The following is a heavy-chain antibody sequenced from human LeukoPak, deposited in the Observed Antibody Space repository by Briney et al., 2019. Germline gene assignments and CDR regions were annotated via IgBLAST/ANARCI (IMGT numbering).Heavy chain of an antibody. CDR2: ISWNSDSM. Sequence: GGSLRLSCAASGFIFDDYVMHWGRQAPGKGLEWVSGISWNSDSMGYADSVKGRFTISRDNAKNSLYLQINSLRAEDTAFYYCAKGKGGISYFDFWGQGTLVTVSS. V-gene: IGHV3-9*01. CDR1: GFIFDDYV. CDR3: AKGKGGISYFDF. D-gene: IGHD3-16*01. J-gene: IGHJ4*02.